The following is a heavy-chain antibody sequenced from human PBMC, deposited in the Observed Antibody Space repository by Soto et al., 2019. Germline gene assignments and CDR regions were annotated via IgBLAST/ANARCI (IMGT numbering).Heavy chain of an antibody. V-gene: IGHV4-39*01. Sequence: QVQLQQSGPGLLKPSETLSLTCTVSGGSISSPSYNWGWVRQPPGKGPEWIGSFFYGGRTHYSPSLESRLSISVDTARSQVSLILTSVTAADMAVYYCATVASTHFDSWGQGALVVVSS. D-gene: IGHD1-1*01. J-gene: IGHJ4*02. CDR1: GGSISSPSYN. CDR3: ATVASTHFDS. CDR2: FFYGGRT.